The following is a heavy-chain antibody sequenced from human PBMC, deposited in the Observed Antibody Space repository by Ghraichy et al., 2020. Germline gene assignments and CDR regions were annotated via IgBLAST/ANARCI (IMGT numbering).Heavy chain of an antibody. D-gene: IGHD1-26*01. CDR3: ARGLWVGQFDP. CDR1: GFTFSSYW. Sequence: LSLTCAASGFTFSSYWMHWVRQAPGKGLVWVSRINSDGSSTSYVDSVKGRFTISRDNAKNTLYLQMNSLRAEDTAVYYCARGLWVGQFDPWGQGTLVTVSS. CDR2: INSDGSST. J-gene: IGHJ5*02. V-gene: IGHV3-74*01.